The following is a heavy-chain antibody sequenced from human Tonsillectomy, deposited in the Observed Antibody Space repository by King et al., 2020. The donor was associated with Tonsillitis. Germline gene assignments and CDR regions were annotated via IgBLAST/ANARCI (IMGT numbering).Heavy chain of an antibody. Sequence: VQLVESGGGLVQPGGSLRLSCAASGFTFSSYAMSWVRQAPGKGLEWVSAISGSGGSTYYADSVKGRFTISRDNSKNTLYLQMNSVRAEDTAVYYCAKVNRGMFVVVILSGDAFDIWGQGTMVTVSS. V-gene: IGHV3-23*04. CDR3: AKVNRGMFVVVILSGDAFDI. J-gene: IGHJ3*02. CDR1: GFTFSSYA. D-gene: IGHD3-22*01. CDR2: ISGSGGST.